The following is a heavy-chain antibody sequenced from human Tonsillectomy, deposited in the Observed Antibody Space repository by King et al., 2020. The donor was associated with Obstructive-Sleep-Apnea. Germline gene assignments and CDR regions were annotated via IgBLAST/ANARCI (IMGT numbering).Heavy chain of an antibody. Sequence: VQLVESGGGLVQPGGSLRLSCAASGFTFSSYTMNWVRQAPGEGLEWVSYISSSSSTIYYADSVKGRFTISRDNAKNSLYLQMNSLRAEDTAVYYCAREIPGGYCSSTSCYAGDYWGQGTLVTVSS. CDR2: ISSSSSTI. CDR1: GFTFSSYT. J-gene: IGHJ4*02. V-gene: IGHV3-48*04. D-gene: IGHD2-2*01. CDR3: AREIPGGYCSSTSCYAGDY.